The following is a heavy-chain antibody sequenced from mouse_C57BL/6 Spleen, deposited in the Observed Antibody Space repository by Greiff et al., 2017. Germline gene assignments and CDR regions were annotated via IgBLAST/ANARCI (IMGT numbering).Heavy chain of an antibody. Sequence: DVMLVESGGGLVQPKGSLKLSCAASGFSFNTYAMNWVRQAPGKGLEWVARIRSKSNNYATYYADSVKDRFTISRDDSKSMLYLQMNNLKTDDTAMYYCVRQDMDSNYLYYAMDYWGQGTSVTVSS. CDR2: IRSKSNNYAT. CDR1: GFSFNTYA. CDR3: VRQDMDSNYLYYAMDY. V-gene: IGHV10-1*01. J-gene: IGHJ4*01. D-gene: IGHD2-5*01.